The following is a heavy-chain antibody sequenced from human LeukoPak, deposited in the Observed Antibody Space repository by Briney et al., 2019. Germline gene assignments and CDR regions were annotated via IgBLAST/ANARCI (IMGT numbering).Heavy chain of an antibody. J-gene: IGHJ5*02. D-gene: IGHD6-19*01. Sequence: SETLSLTCAAYGGSFSGYYWSWIRQPPGKGLEWIGEINHSGSTNYNPSLKSRVTISVDTSKNQFSLKLSSVTAADTAVYYCARESSGWPYNWFDPWGQGTLVTVSS. CDR2: INHSGST. V-gene: IGHV4-34*01. CDR3: ARESSGWPYNWFDP. CDR1: GGSFSGYY.